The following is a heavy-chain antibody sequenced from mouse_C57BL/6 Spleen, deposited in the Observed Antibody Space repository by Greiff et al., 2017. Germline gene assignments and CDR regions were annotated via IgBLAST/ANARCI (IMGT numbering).Heavy chain of an antibody. D-gene: IGHD1-1*01. Sequence: VQLQQSGPELVKPGASVKLSCKASGYTFTSYDINWVKQSPGQRLEWIGCIYPRDGSTKYNEKFKGKATLTVDTSSSTAYMELHSLASEDSAVYLCAPSSYYAMDYWGQGTSVTVSS. CDR3: APSSYYAMDY. CDR1: GYTFTSYD. V-gene: IGHV1-85*01. J-gene: IGHJ4*01. CDR2: IYPRDGST.